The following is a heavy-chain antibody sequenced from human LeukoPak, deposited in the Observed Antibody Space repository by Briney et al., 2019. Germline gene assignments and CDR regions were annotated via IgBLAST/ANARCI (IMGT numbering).Heavy chain of an antibody. Sequence: PSETLSLTCAVSGGSISSYYWSWIRQPPGKGLEWIGYIYYGGSTNYNPSLKSRVTISVDTSKNQFSLKLSSVTAADTAVYYCAGQLWYWYFDLWGRGTLVTVSS. CDR1: GGSISSYY. CDR3: AGQLWYWYFDL. V-gene: IGHV4-59*08. D-gene: IGHD5-18*01. J-gene: IGHJ2*01. CDR2: IYYGGST.